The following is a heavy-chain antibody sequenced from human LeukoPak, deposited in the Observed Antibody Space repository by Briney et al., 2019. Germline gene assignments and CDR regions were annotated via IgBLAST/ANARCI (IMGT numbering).Heavy chain of an antibody. J-gene: IGHJ4*02. V-gene: IGHV3-11*06. Sequence: GGSLRLSCAASGFRVSGYDLNWIRQAPGKGLEWIAYISISSSNIHYADSVRGRFTISRDNANNSLYLQLSSLRVEDTAVYYCARDGLSSTSRAFDYWGQGTLVTVSS. D-gene: IGHD2-2*01. CDR2: ISISSSNI. CDR1: GFRVSGYD. CDR3: ARDGLSSTSRAFDY.